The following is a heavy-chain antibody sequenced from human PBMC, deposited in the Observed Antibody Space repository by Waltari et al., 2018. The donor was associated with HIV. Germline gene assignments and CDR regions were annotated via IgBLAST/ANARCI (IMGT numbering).Heavy chain of an antibody. D-gene: IGHD1-7*01. CDR2: VYFDGSKK. CDR1: GFGCRDYG. J-gene: IGHJ5*02. V-gene: IGHV3-30*03. CDR3: ARDGTGNTRGFDP. Sequence: QVQVVESGGGVVPPGRSLTLSCDAYGFGCRDYGMHWTRQAPGKGVEWVAVVYFDGSKKYYADSVKGRFSISRDNAKNTVYLQMDSLRPEDTGVYHCARDGTGNTRGFDPWGQGTLVTVSS.